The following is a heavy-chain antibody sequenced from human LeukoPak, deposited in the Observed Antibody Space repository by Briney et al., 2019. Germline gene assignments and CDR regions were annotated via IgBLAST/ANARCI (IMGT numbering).Heavy chain of an antibody. J-gene: IGHJ3*02. V-gene: IGHV3-13*01. Sequence: GGSLRLSCAASGFTFSSYDMHWVRQATGKGLEWVSAIGTAGDTYYPGSVKGRFTISRENAKNSLYLQMNSLRAGDTAVYCCARWLRESDAFDIWGQGTMVTVSS. CDR3: ARWLRESDAFDI. CDR2: IGTAGDT. CDR1: GFTFSSYD. D-gene: IGHD5-12*01.